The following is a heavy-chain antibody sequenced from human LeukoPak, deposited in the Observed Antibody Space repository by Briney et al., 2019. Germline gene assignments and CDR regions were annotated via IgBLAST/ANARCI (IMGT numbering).Heavy chain of an antibody. CDR3: ARRGVGSGYWPF. D-gene: IGHD1-26*01. Sequence: PGGSLRLSCAASGFTFSSYEMNWVRQAPGKGLEWVSYISSSGTTKYYADSVKGRFTISRDNAKNSLYLQMNSLRAEDTAVYYCARRGVGSGYWPFWGQGTLVTVSS. CDR1: GFTFSSYE. V-gene: IGHV3-48*03. J-gene: IGHJ4*02. CDR2: ISSSGTTK.